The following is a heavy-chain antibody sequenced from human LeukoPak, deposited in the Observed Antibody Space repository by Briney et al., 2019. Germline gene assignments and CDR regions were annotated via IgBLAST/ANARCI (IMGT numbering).Heavy chain of an antibody. J-gene: IGHJ2*01. Sequence: GGSLRLSCAASGFNFNDYAMHWVRQAPGKGLEWVSGISWNSGTVAYADSVKGRFTISRGNSKKSLYLQMNSLRAEDMALYYCAKASADWYFDLWGRGTLVTVSS. D-gene: IGHD2-2*01. CDR2: ISWNSGTV. CDR1: GFNFNDYA. V-gene: IGHV3-9*03. CDR3: AKASADWYFDL.